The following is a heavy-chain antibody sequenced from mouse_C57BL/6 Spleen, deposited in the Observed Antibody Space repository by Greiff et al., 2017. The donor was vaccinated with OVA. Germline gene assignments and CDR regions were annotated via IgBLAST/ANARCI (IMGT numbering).Heavy chain of an antibody. Sequence: EVQLVESGPGLVKPSQSLSLTCSVTGYSITSGYYWNWIRQFPGNQLEWMGYISYDGSNNYNPSLKNRISITRDTSKNQFFLKLNSVTTEDTATYYCARAIYYDYDVWYFDVWGTGTTVTVSS. CDR3: ARAIYYDYDVWYFDV. CDR2: ISYDGSN. V-gene: IGHV3-6*01. D-gene: IGHD2-4*01. CDR1: GYSITSGYY. J-gene: IGHJ1*03.